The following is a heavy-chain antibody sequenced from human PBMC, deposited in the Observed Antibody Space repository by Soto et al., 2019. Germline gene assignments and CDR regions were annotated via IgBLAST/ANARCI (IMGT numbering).Heavy chain of an antibody. CDR1: GLTFNRYW. Sequence: GGSLRLSCAASGLTFNRYWMHWVRHAPGKGLVWVSHINTDGSNTNYADSVKGRFTVSRDNAKSTLFLQMNSLRDEDTAVYYCAREFCSGGNCYTYYFDPWGQGIPVTVSS. CDR2: INTDGSNT. D-gene: IGHD2-15*01. V-gene: IGHV3-74*01. J-gene: IGHJ5*02. CDR3: AREFCSGGNCYTYYFDP.